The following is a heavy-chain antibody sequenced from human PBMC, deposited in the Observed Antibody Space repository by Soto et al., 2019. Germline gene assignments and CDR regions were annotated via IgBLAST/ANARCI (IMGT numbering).Heavy chain of an antibody. Sequence: ASVKVSCKASGYSFTDYYMHWVRQAPGQGLEWMGWINPNSGGTDYAQKFQGWVTMTRDTSISTAYMELSRLRSDDTAVYYCARDLGLGDFTSFDPWGQGTLVTVSS. CDR2: INPNSGGT. CDR3: ARDLGLGDFTSFDP. D-gene: IGHD3-3*01. J-gene: IGHJ5*02. CDR1: GYSFTDYY. V-gene: IGHV1-2*04.